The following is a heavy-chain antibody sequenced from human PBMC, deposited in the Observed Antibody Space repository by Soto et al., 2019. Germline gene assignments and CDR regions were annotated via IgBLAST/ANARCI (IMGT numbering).Heavy chain of an antibody. CDR3: ARGLAIVGATVPGYYYYGMDV. CDR1: GGSFSGYY. J-gene: IGHJ6*02. D-gene: IGHD1-26*01. V-gene: IGHV4-34*01. Sequence: QVQLQQWGAGLLKPSETLSLTCAVYGGSFSGYYWSWIRQPPGKGLEWIGEINHSGSTNYNPSLKSRVTISVDTSKNQFSLKLSSVTAADTAVYYCARGLAIVGATVPGYYYYGMDVWGQGTTVTVSS. CDR2: INHSGST.